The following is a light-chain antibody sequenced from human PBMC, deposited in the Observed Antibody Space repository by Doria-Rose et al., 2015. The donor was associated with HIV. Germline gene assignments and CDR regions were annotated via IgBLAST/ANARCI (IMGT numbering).Light chain of an antibody. CDR2: AAS. Sequence: DIRLTQSPSFLSASVGDRVNITCRASQGISTYLAWYQQKPGTSPKLLIYAASTLQSGVPSRFSGSGSGTEFTLTITRLQPEDVATYYCQQLNSYPRTFGPGTKVDLK. V-gene: IGKV1-9*01. J-gene: IGKJ3*01. CDR1: QGISTY. CDR3: QQLNSYPRT.